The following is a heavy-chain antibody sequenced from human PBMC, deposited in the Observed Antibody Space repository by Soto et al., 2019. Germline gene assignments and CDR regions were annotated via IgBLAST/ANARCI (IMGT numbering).Heavy chain of an antibody. CDR3: ARDLSGHNYYGSGSSIYPRSHFDY. V-gene: IGHV6-1*01. D-gene: IGHD3-10*01. Sequence: SQTLSLTCAISGDSVSSNTAGWNWIRQSPSRGLEWLGRTYYRSRWYNDYAVSVKSRITITPDTSKNQLSLQLNSVTPEDTAVYYCARDLSGHNYYGSGSSIYPRSHFDYWGQGTLVTVSS. CDR1: GDSVSSNTAG. CDR2: TYYRSRWYN. J-gene: IGHJ4*02.